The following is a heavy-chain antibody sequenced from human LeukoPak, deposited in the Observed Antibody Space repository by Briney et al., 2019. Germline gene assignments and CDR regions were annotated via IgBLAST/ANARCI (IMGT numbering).Heavy chain of an antibody. CDR2: INTNTGKP. Sequence: GASVKVSCKASGYTFTSYAMNWVRQAPGQGLEWMGWINTNTGKPTYAQGFTGRFVFSLDSSVSTAYLLINSLNAEGTAVYYCARAASLDYWGQGTLVTVSS. D-gene: IGHD2-2*01. CDR1: GYTFTSYA. V-gene: IGHV7-4-1*02. J-gene: IGHJ4*02. CDR3: ARAASLDY.